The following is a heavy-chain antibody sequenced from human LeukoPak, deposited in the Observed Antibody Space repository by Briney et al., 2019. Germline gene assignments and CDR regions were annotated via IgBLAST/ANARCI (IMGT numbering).Heavy chain of an antibody. CDR2: IYYSGTT. J-gene: IGHJ4*02. CDR3: ARDVSGAYFDY. V-gene: IGHV4-59*01. CDR1: GGSISHYY. Sequence: PSETLSLTCIVSGGSISHYYWNWIRQPPGKGLEWIGYIYYSGTTNYNPSLKSRVTISVDTSKNQFSLKLSSVTAADTAVYYCARDVSGAYFDYWGQGTLVTVSS. D-gene: IGHD1-26*01.